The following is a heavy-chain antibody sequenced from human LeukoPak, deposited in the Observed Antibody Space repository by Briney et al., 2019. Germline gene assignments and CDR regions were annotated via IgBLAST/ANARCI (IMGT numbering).Heavy chain of an antibody. J-gene: IGHJ4*02. Sequence: SVKVSCKSSGGTFSSYAISWVRQPPAQGLEWMGGIIPIFGTANYAQKFQGRVTITADESTSTAYMELSSLRSEDTAVYYCARGAQYSYGWSYWGQGTLVTVSS. D-gene: IGHD5-18*01. CDR1: GGTFSSYA. V-gene: IGHV1-69*13. CDR3: ARGAQYSYGWSY. CDR2: IIPIFGTA.